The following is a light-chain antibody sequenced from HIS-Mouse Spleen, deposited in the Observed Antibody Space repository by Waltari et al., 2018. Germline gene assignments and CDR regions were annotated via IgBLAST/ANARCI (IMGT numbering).Light chain of an antibody. CDR2: WAS. V-gene: IGKV4-1*01. CDR3: QQLNSYQFT. Sequence: DIVMTQSPDSLAVSLGERATINCNSSQSVLYSSNNKNYLAWYQQKPGQPPKLLIYWASIRESGVPDRFSGSGSGTEFTLTISSLQPEDFATYYCQQLNSYQFTFGPGTKVDI. CDR1: QSVLYSSNNKNY. J-gene: IGKJ3*01.